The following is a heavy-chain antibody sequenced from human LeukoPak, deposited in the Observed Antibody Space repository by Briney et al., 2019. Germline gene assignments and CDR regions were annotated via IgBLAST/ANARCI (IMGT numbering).Heavy chain of an antibody. CDR2: IKQDGSEK. CDR1: GFTFSSYW. Sequence: GGSLRLSCAASGFTFSSYWMSWVRQAPGKGLEWVANIKQDGSEKYYVDSVKGRFTISRDNAKNSLYLQMNSLRAEDTAVYYCARERREGPSIAARPGYFDYWGQGTLVTVSS. J-gene: IGHJ4*02. V-gene: IGHV3-7*01. CDR3: ARERREGPSIAARPGYFDY. D-gene: IGHD6-6*01.